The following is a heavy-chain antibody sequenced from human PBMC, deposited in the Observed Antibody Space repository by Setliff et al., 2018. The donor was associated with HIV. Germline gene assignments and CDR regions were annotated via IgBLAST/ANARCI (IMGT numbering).Heavy chain of an antibody. V-gene: IGHV4-34*01. CDR2: IKPSETT. CDR1: GETFNNFY. CDR3: ARRRPYIVVAVTPFDS. D-gene: IGHD3-22*01. Sequence: SETLSLTCAVYGETFNNFYWSWIRQAQGKGLEWIGEIKPSETTNNNPSLKSRVTMSLETSKKQFSLKLSSVAAADTAVYYCARRRPYIVVAVTPFDSWGQGTLVTVSS. J-gene: IGHJ4*02.